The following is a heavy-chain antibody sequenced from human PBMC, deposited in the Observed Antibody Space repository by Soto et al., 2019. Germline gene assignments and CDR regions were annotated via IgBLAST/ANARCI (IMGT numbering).Heavy chain of an antibody. CDR1: GGTFSSYA. CDR3: TRVGGSSSVDGPACYTDLYYYYGMDV. V-gene: IGHV1-69*01. Sequence: QVQLVQSGAEVKKPGSSVKVSCKASGGTFSSYAISWVRQAPGQGLEWMGGIIPIVGTANYEQKFQGRVTIPADESTRTAYMELSSLRCEDTAVYYCTRVGGSSSVDGPACYTDLYYYYGMDVWGQGTTVTVS. CDR2: IIPIVGTA. J-gene: IGHJ6*02. D-gene: IGHD3-16*02.